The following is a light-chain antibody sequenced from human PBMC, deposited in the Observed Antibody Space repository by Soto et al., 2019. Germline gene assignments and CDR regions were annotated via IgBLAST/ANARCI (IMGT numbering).Light chain of an antibody. CDR3: QQSNNWPLT. J-gene: IGKJ1*01. V-gene: IGKV3-15*01. CDR1: QSVSRN. Sequence: IVLTQSPATRSLSPGERASLSWGASQSVSRNLAWYQQKPGQAPRLLIYGASTRATGIPARFSGSGSGTEGTITISSLQSEDGSVYYCQQSNNWPLTFGQGTKVDIK. CDR2: GAS.